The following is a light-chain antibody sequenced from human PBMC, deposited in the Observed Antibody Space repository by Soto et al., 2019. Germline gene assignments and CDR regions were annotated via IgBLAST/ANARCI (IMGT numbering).Light chain of an antibody. Sequence: QSALTQPPSASGSPGQSVTISCTGTSSDVGGYNYVSWYQHHPGKAPKHIIYEVTKRPSGVPDRFSGSKSGNTASLSVSGLQAEDEADYYCSSYADTTYVFGTGTKVTVL. J-gene: IGLJ1*01. V-gene: IGLV2-8*01. CDR3: SSYADTTYV. CDR1: SSDVGGYNY. CDR2: EVT.